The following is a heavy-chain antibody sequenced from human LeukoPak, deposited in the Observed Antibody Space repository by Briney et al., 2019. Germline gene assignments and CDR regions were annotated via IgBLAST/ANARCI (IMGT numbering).Heavy chain of an antibody. V-gene: IGHV3-49*04. J-gene: IGHJ5*02. CDR2: IRSKAYGGTT. D-gene: IGHD3-3*01. CDR3: TTLWSGPPSHP. CDR1: GFTFGDYA. Sequence: GRSLRLSCTASGFTFGDYAMSWVRQAPGKGLEWVGFIRSKAYGGTTEYAAWVRGRFTISRDDSKSIAYLQMNSLKTEDTAVYYCTTLWSGPPSHPWGQGTLDTVSS.